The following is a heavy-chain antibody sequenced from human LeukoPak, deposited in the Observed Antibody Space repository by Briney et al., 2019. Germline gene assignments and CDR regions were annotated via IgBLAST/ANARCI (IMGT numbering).Heavy chain of an antibody. CDR3: ASRPYYYGSGSRREFDY. D-gene: IGHD3-10*01. Sequence: SETLSLTCTVSGYSISSGYYWGWIRQPPGKGLEWIGSIYHSGSTYYNPSLKSRVTISVDTSKNQFSLKLSSVTAADTAVYYCASRPYYYGSGSRREFDYWGQGTLVTVSS. J-gene: IGHJ4*02. CDR1: GYSISSGYY. CDR2: IYHSGST. V-gene: IGHV4-38-2*02.